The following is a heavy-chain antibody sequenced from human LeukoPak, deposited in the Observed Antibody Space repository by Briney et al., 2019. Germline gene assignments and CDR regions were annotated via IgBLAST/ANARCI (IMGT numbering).Heavy chain of an antibody. CDR2: INPNSGGT. CDR3: ASPGYCSGGSCYSLYYMDV. CDR1: GYTFTGYY. V-gene: IGHV1-2*02. J-gene: IGHJ6*03. D-gene: IGHD2-15*01. Sequence: EASVKVSCKASGYTFTGYYMHWVRQAPGQGLEWMGWINPNSGGTNYAQKFQGRVTMTRDTSISTAYMELSRLRSDDTAVYYCASPGYCSGGSCYSLYYMDVWGKGTTVTVSS.